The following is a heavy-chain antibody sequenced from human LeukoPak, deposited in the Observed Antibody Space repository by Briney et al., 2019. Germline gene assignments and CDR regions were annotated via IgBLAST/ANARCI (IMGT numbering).Heavy chain of an antibody. D-gene: IGHD3-22*01. J-gene: IGHJ4*02. CDR2: IYPGDSDT. V-gene: IGHV5-51*01. CDR3: ARISYYYDSSGYYAFDY. Sequence: GESLKISCKGSGYSFTSYWIGWVRQMPGKGLEWMGIIYPGDSDTRYSPSFQGQVTISADKSISTAYLQWSSLKASDTAMYYCARISYYYDSSGYYAFDYWGQGTLVTVSS. CDR1: GYSFTSYW.